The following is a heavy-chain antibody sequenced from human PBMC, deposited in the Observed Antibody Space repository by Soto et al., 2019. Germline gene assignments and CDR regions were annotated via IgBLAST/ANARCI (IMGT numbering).Heavy chain of an antibody. Sequence: SLRLSCAASGFTFSSYGMHWVRQAPGKGLEWVAVIWYDGSNKYYADSVKGRFTISRDNSKNTLYLQMNSLRAEDTAVYYCARPDYGDYEFYFDYWGQGTLVTVSS. CDR3: ARPDYGDYEFYFDY. D-gene: IGHD4-17*01. V-gene: IGHV3-33*01. CDR2: IWYDGSNK. CDR1: GFTFSSYG. J-gene: IGHJ4*02.